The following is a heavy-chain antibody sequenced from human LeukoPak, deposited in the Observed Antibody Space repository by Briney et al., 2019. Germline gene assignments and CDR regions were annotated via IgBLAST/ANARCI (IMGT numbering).Heavy chain of an antibody. CDR1: GFTFTTYW. V-gene: IGHV3-7*01. J-gene: IGHJ4*02. Sequence: PGGSLRLSCAASGFTFTTYWMSWVRQAPGKGLEWVANIKHDGSEKYYVDSVKGRFTISGDNAKNLLYLEMNSLRVEDTAVYYCARDRYFSYWGQGTLVTVSS. CDR3: ARDRYFSY. D-gene: IGHD3-16*02. CDR2: IKHDGSEK.